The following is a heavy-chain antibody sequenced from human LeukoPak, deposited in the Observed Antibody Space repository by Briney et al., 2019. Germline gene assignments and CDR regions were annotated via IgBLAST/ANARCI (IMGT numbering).Heavy chain of an antibody. D-gene: IGHD3-10*01. Sequence: GGSLRLSCAASGFTFSSYWMSWVRQAPGKGLEWVANIKQDGSEKYYVDSVKGRFTISRDNAKNSLYLQVNSLRAEDTAVYYCARDPGRIYYYDGMDVWGQGTTVTVSS. CDR3: ARDPGRIYYYDGMDV. CDR2: IKQDGSEK. J-gene: IGHJ6*02. CDR1: GFTFSSYW. V-gene: IGHV3-7*01.